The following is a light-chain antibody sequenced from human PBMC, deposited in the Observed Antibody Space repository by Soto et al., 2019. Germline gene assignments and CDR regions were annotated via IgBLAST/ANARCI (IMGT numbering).Light chain of an antibody. CDR1: RSNIGSNT. J-gene: IGLJ1*01. CDR3: ATWDDSLDGYV. CDR2: SHN. V-gene: IGLV1-44*01. Sequence: QAVVTQPPSASGNPGQRVTISCSGSRSNIGSNTVNWYQQLPGTAPKLLIYSHNQRPSGVPDRFSGSKSGTSASLAISGLQSEDEADYYCATWDDSLDGYVFGTGTKLTVL.